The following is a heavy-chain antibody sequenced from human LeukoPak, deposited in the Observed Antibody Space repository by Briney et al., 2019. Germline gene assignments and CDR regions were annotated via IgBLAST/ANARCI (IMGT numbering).Heavy chain of an antibody. CDR3: AKEGIVANGPFDY. V-gene: IGHV3-30*02. CDR2: TRYDGNNK. CDR1: GFTFSSYA. D-gene: IGHD5-12*01. Sequence: PGGSLRLSCAASGFTFSSYAMNWVRLAPGKGLEGGAFTRYDGNNKYYADSVKGRFTISRDNSKSTLYLQMNSLRAEDTAVYYCAKEGIVANGPFDYWGQGTLVTVSS. J-gene: IGHJ4*02.